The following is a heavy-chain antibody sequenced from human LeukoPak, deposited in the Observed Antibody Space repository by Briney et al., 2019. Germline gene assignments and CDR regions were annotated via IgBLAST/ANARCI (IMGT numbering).Heavy chain of an antibody. Sequence: GGSLRLSCAASGFTFDDTAMHWVRQAPGKGLEWVSVIYSGGSTYYADSVKGRFTISRHNSNNTLYLQMNSLKDEDTAVYYCARETKYGGYSYGFLDYWGQGTPVTVSS. V-gene: IGHV3-53*04. CDR2: IYSGGST. CDR3: ARETKYGGYSYGFLDY. J-gene: IGHJ4*02. CDR1: GFTFDDTA. D-gene: IGHD5-18*01.